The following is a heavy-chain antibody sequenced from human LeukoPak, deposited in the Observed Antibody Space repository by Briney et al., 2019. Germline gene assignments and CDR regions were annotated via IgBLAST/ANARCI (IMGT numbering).Heavy chain of an antibody. J-gene: IGHJ4*02. CDR1: GFTFSSYS. Sequence: GGSLRLSCAASGFTFSSYSMNWVRQAPGKGLEWVSSISETTDTTYYTHSVKGRFTISRDNSKNTLYLQMNSLRAEDTAVYYCARHSAGSCYSTSDYWGQGTLVTVSS. D-gene: IGHD2-15*01. V-gene: IGHV3-23*01. CDR2: ISETTDTT. CDR3: ARHSAGSCYSTSDY.